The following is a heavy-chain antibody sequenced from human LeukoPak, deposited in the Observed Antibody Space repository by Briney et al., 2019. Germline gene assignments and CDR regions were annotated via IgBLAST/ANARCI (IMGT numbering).Heavy chain of an antibody. CDR1: GGSISSGDYY. Sequence: SQTLSLTCTVSGGSISSGDYYWSWIRQPPGKGLEWIGYIYSSGSTYYNPSLKSRVTISVDTSKSQFSLMLSSVSAADTAVYYCAREYSSSDYFDYWGQGTLVTVSS. CDR2: IYSSGST. V-gene: IGHV4-30-4*08. J-gene: IGHJ4*02. D-gene: IGHD6-6*01. CDR3: AREYSSSDYFDY.